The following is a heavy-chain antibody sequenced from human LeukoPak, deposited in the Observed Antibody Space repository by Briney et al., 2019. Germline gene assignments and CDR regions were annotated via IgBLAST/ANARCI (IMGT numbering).Heavy chain of an antibody. D-gene: IGHD4-17*01. V-gene: IGHV3-7*01. Sequence: GGSLRLSCAASGFTFSSYWMSWVRQAPGKGLEWVANIKQDGSEKYYVDSVKGRFTISRDNAKNSLYLQMSSLRAEDTAVYYCARSYGDYSHYYYGLDVWGQGTTVTVSS. CDR2: IKQDGSEK. J-gene: IGHJ6*02. CDR1: GFTFSSYW. CDR3: ARSYGDYSHYYYGLDV.